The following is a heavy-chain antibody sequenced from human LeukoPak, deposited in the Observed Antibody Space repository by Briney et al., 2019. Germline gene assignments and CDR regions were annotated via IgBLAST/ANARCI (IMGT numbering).Heavy chain of an antibody. J-gene: IGHJ5*02. CDR3: ARDRAGTQSWVEFDL. Sequence: GGSLRLSCAASGFSFSTYGMHWVRQAPGKGLEWVALIWNAGTNTYYADSVKGRFTISRDNSKNTLYLQMNSLRAEDSAAYYCARDRAGTQSWVEFDLWGQGTLVTVSS. D-gene: IGHD3-10*01. V-gene: IGHV3-30*02. CDR2: IWNAGTNT. CDR1: GFSFSTYG.